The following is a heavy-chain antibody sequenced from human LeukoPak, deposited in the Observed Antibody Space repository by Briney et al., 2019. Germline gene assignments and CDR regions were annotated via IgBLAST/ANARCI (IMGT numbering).Heavy chain of an antibody. D-gene: IGHD3-22*01. CDR1: GFTFSHYA. CDR3: ARVVVTYFDY. V-gene: IGHV3-30*07. J-gene: IGHJ4*02. Sequence: PGGSLRLSCAASGFTFSHYAMHWVRRPPGKGLEWVAFVSAEGVRRYYADSVKGRFTISRDDSKNTLYLQMNSLRAEDTAVYYCARVVVTYFDYWGQGTLVTVSS. CDR2: VSAEGVRR.